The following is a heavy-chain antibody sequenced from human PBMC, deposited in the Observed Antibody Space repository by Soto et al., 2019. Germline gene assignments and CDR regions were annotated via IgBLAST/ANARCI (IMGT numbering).Heavy chain of an antibody. CDR3: AKVQYSAYDFFDY. D-gene: IGHD5-12*01. CDR1: GFTFSSYD. J-gene: IGHJ4*02. CDR2: ISGSGSKT. Sequence: GGSLRLSCAASGFTFSSYDMSWVRQAPGKGLEWVSFISGSGSKTYYAESVKGRFTISRDNSKNTVYLQMNSLRAEDTAVYYCAKVQYSAYDFFDYWGQGTLVTVSS. V-gene: IGHV3-23*01.